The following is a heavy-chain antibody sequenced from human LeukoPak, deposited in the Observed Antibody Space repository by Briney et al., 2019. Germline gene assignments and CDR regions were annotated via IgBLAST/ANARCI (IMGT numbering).Heavy chain of an antibody. Sequence: ASVKVSCKASGYTFTGYYMHWVRQAPGQGLEWMGWINPNSGGTNYAQKFQGRVTMTRDTSISTAYMELSRLRSEDTAVYYCARPLFTGEPGFGYYWGQGTLVTVSS. CDR1: GYTFTGYY. CDR2: INPNSGGT. V-gene: IGHV1-2*02. CDR3: ARPLFTGEPGFGYY. D-gene: IGHD7-27*01. J-gene: IGHJ4*02.